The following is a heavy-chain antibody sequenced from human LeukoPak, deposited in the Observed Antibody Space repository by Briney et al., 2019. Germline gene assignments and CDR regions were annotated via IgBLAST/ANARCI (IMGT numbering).Heavy chain of an antibody. Sequence: PSETLSLTGAVYGATLSDYPWTWIRQPPGKGLEWIGQIKVGGGTKYNPSLNSRVTMSLDTSKNQFSLKLTSVSAADTAVYYCARGAPGYWGQGTLVTVSS. CDR3: ARGAPGY. CDR2: IKVGGGT. V-gene: IGHV4-34*01. J-gene: IGHJ4*02. CDR1: GATLSDYP.